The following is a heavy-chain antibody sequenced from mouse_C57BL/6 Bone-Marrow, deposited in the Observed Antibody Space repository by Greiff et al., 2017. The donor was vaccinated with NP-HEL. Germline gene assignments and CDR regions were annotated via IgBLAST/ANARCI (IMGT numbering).Heavy chain of an antibody. D-gene: IGHD4-1*01. J-gene: IGHJ2*01. CDR3: ARHNWDVVDY. V-gene: IGHV5-6*01. Sequence: EVMLVESGGDLVKPGGSLKLSCAASGFTFSSYGMSWVRQTPDKRLEWVATISSGGSYPYYPDSVKGRFTISRDNAKNTLYLQMNSLKAEDTAMYYCARHNWDVVDYWGQGTTLTVSS. CDR1: GFTFSSYG. CDR2: ISSGGSYP.